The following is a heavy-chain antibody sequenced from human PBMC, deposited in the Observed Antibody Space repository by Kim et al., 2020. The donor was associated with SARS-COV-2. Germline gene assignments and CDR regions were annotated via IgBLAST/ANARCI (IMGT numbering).Heavy chain of an antibody. CDR2: ISGSGGST. J-gene: IGHJ5*02. CDR3: AKVTIVVVPAGTGWFDP. Sequence: GGSLRLSCAASGFTFSSYAMSWVRQAPGKGLEWVSAISGSGGSTYYADSVKGRFTISRDNSKNTLYLQMNSLRAEDTAVYYCAKVTIVVVPAGTGWFDPWGQGTLVTVSS. D-gene: IGHD2-2*01. CDR1: GFTFSSYA. V-gene: IGHV3-23*01.